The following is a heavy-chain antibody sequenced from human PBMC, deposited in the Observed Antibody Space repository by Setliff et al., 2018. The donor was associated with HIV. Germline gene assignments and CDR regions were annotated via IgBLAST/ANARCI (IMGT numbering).Heavy chain of an antibody. V-gene: IGHV4-4*07. CDR1: GGSIWNYY. Sequence: NPSETLSLTCTVSGGSIWNYYWSWIRLPAGKGLEWIGQIHTTGSTNYSPSLESRLTISIDTSKNQFSLKLNSVTATDTAVYYCARRTFGSGRLDPWGQGTLVTVSS. J-gene: IGHJ5*02. CDR2: IHTTGST. CDR3: ARRTFGSGRLDP. D-gene: IGHD3-16*01.